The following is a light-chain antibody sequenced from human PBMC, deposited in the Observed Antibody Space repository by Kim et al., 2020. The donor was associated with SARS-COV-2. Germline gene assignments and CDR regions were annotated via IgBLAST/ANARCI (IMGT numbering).Light chain of an antibody. J-gene: IGLJ2*01. Sequence: SYELTQPPSVSVSPGQTASITCSGDKLGDKYACWYQQRPGQSPVLVIYQDTKRPSGIPERFSGSNSGNTATLTISETQAMDEADYYCQAWDSSSVVLGGG. CDR3: QAWDSSSVV. CDR1: KLGDKY. CDR2: QDT. V-gene: IGLV3-1*01.